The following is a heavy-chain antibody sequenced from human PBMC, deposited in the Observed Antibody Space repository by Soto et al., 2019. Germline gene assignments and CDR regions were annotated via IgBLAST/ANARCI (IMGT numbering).Heavy chain of an antibody. J-gene: IGHJ3*02. CDR1: GGSVSSGSYY. D-gene: IGHD3-16*01. CDR3: ARDYTMITFGGVISFDI. V-gene: IGHV4-61*01. CDR2: IYYSGST. Sequence: QVQLQESGPGLVKPSETLSLTCTVSGGSVSSGSYYWSWIRQPPGKGLEWIGYIYYSGSTNYNPSLKSRVTISVDTSKNQFSLKLSSVTAADTAVYYWARDYTMITFGGVISFDIWGQRTMVTVSS.